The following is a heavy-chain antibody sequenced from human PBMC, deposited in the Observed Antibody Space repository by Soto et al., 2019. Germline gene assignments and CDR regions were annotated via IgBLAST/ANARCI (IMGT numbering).Heavy chain of an antibody. D-gene: IGHD1-26*01. Sequence: GGSLRLSCAASGFTFDDYTMHWVRQAPGKGLEWVSLISWDGGSTYYADSVKGRFTISRDNSKNSLYLQMNSLRTEDTALYYCAKDRVGATNNYYFDYWGQGTLVTVSS. J-gene: IGHJ4*02. CDR1: GFTFDDYT. CDR3: AKDRVGATNNYYFDY. V-gene: IGHV3-43*01. CDR2: ISWDGGST.